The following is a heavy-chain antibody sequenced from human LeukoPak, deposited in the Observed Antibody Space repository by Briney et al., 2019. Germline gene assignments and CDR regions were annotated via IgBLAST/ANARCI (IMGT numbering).Heavy chain of an antibody. Sequence: GGSLRLSCAASGFTFNTYGMNWVRQAPGKGLEWVSAISGSGGSTYYADSAKGRFTISRDNAKNSLYLQMNSLRPDDTALYYCSTDPRLLIYWGHGTLVTVSS. J-gene: IGHJ4*01. D-gene: IGHD2-8*01. V-gene: IGHV3-23*01. CDR1: GFTFNTYG. CDR2: ISGSGGST. CDR3: STDPRLLIY.